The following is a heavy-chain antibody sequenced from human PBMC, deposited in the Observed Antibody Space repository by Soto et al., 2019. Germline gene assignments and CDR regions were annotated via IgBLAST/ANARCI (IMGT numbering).Heavy chain of an antibody. D-gene: IGHD1-26*01. V-gene: IGHV4-59*01. CDR2: IHYNGNT. CDR3: ARAYSGGNSYTSYYFDS. J-gene: IGHJ4*02. CDR1: GDSISSYS. Sequence: SETLSLTCTGSGDSISSYSWSWIRQPPGKGLEWIGNIHYNGNTKYSPSLKSRVTMSVDTSKNHFSLKLISVTTADTAVYFCARAYSGGNSYTSYYFDSWGPGTLVPVSS.